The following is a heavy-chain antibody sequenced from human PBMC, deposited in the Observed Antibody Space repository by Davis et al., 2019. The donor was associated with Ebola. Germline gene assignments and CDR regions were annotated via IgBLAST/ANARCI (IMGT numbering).Heavy chain of an antibody. CDR1: GDTYRDYA. J-gene: IGHJ5*02. Sequence: SVKVSCKTSGDTYRDYAVSWVRQVPGQGFEWMGSIIPLLGTPKYAQKFQGRVIITADESTTTVYMDLSSLRSEDTAVYYCAREAMGLHGPWGQGTLVTVSS. CDR3: AREAMGLHGP. D-gene: IGHD4-11*01. V-gene: IGHV1-69*11. CDR2: IIPLLGTP.